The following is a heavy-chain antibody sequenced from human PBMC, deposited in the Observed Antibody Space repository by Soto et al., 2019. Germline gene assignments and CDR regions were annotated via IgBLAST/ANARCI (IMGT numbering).Heavy chain of an antibody. Sequence: PSETLSLTCAVSGYSISTGYNWAWIRQPPGKGLVWIGSIYHSGSTYYNLSLKSRVIIPLDTSKNQISLRLSSVTAADTALYYCSREWATGFYQLEYCGQGTLVTVSS. CDR1: GYSISTGYN. D-gene: IGHD2-2*01. V-gene: IGHV4-38-2*01. CDR2: IYHSGST. J-gene: IGHJ4*02. CDR3: SREWATGFYQLEY.